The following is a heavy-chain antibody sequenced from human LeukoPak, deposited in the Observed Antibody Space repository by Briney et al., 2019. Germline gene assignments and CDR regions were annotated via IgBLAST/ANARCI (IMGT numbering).Heavy chain of an antibody. Sequence: PGGSLRLSCAASGFTFSDYGMYWVRQAPGKGLEWVALIWYDGGKKYYTDSVRGRFTISRDNSKNTLYLQMNSLRAEDTAVYYCAKGPRLVVVAATQIWFDYWGQGTLVTVSS. CDR3: AKGPRLVVVAATQIWFDY. D-gene: IGHD2-15*01. CDR2: IWYDGGKK. V-gene: IGHV3-33*06. J-gene: IGHJ4*02. CDR1: GFTFSDYG.